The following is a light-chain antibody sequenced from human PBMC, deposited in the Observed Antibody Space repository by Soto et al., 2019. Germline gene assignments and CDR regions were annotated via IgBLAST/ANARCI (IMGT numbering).Light chain of an antibody. CDR3: QKYNSAPRT. Sequence: DIQMTQSPSSLSASVGDRVTITCRASQGIRNYLAWYQHKPGKVPKLLIYAASTLQSGVPSRFSGSGSGTDFTLTISSLQPADVATYYCQKYNSAPRTFGQGTKVEIK. CDR1: QGIRNY. V-gene: IGKV1-27*01. J-gene: IGKJ1*01. CDR2: AAS.